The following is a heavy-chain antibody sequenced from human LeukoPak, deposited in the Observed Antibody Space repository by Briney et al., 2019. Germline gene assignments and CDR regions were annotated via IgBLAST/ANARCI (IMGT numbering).Heavy chain of an antibody. Sequence: GGSLRLSCAASGFTFSSYAMHWVRQAPGKGLEWVAVISYDGSNKYYADSVKGRFTISRDNSKNTLYLQMNSLRAEDTAVYYCARAGGGIAARPPYYFDYWGQGTLVTVSS. V-gene: IGHV3-30*01. CDR1: GFTFSSYA. D-gene: IGHD6-6*01. J-gene: IGHJ4*02. CDR3: ARAGGGIAARPPYYFDY. CDR2: ISYDGSNK.